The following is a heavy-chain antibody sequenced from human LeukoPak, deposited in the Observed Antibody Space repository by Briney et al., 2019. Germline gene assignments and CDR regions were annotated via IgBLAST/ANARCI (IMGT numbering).Heavy chain of an antibody. J-gene: IGHJ3*02. CDR3: ARRDIVVVPAALDAFDI. Sequence: SETLSLTCTVSGGSLSSSSYCWGCVRQPPGKGLEWIGYIYYSGSTYYNPSLKSRVTISVDTSKNQFSLKLSSVTAADTAVYYCARRDIVVVPAALDAFDIWGQGTMVTVSS. V-gene: IGHV4-30-4*08. CDR2: IYYSGST. CDR1: GGSLSSSSYC. D-gene: IGHD2-2*01.